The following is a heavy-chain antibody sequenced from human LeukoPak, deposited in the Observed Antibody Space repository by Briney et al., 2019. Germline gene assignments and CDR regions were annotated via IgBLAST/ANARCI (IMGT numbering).Heavy chain of an antibody. CDR2: IGSSSSSI. V-gene: IGHV3-21*01. CDR3: ARDLSGADDS. J-gene: IGHJ4*02. CDR1: GFTFSSYS. D-gene: IGHD2-15*01. Sequence: PGGSLRLSCAASGFTFSSYSMNWVRQAPGKGLEWVSSIGSSSSSIYYADSVKGRFTVSRDNAKNSLYLQMSSLRAEDTAVYYCARDLSGADDSWGQGTLVTVSS.